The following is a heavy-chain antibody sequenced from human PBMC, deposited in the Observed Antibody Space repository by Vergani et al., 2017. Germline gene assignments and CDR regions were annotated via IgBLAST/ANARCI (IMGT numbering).Heavy chain of an antibody. D-gene: IGHD1-14*01. J-gene: IGHJ6*02. V-gene: IGHV4-30-4*08. CDR2: IYYNGGT. CDR3: VRDQPARNYYYGMDV. Sequence: QVQLQESGPGLVKPSQTLSLTCTVSGGSISSGDYYWSWIRQPPGKGLEGIGYIYYNGGTYYNPSLKSRVTISVDTSKNQFSLKLSSVTAADTDVYYCVRDQPARNYYYGMDVWGQGTTVTVSS. CDR1: GGSISSGDYY.